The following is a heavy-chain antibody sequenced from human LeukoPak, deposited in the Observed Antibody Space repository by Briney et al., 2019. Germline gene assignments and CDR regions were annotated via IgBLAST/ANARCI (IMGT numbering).Heavy chain of an antibody. CDR2: ISGSGDNT. V-gene: IGHV3-23*01. CDR3: AKDRTVGASYWYFDL. CDR1: GFTFSNYA. Sequence: GGSLRLACAVSGFTFSNYAMSSVRQAPGKGLEWVSAISGSGDNTHYADSVKGRFTISRDNSLNTLYLQMNSLRAEDTAIYYCAKDRTVGASYWYFDLWGRGTLVTVSS. D-gene: IGHD1-26*01. J-gene: IGHJ2*01.